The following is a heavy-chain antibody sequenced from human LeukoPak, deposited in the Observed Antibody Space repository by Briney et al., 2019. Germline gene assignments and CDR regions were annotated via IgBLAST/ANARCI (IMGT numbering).Heavy chain of an antibody. D-gene: IGHD5-24*01. Sequence: PSETLSLTCTVSGGSISSYYWSWIRQPPGKGLEWIGYVYFSGTTNYNPSLKSRVTLSVDTSKNQFSLKLTSVTAADTAVYYCARSDGDFSVYYYYYMDVWGKGTTVTISS. CDR2: VYFSGTT. CDR3: ARSDGDFSVYYYYYMDV. V-gene: IGHV4-59*13. CDR1: GGSISSYY. J-gene: IGHJ6*03.